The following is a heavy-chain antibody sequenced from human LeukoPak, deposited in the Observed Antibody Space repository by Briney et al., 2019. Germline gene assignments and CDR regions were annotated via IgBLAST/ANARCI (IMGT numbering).Heavy chain of an antibody. CDR2: VNTNNGET. Sequence: ASVKVSCKASGYTFTTYDVNWVRQATGQGGEWMGRVNTNNGETAYAQEFQGRVTITRDTSTNTVYLQLSSLKSDDTAVYYCARVGCSDISCWTWLDPWGQGTLVTVSS. J-gene: IGHJ5*02. CDR1: GYTFTTYD. D-gene: IGHD6-19*01. CDR3: ARVGCSDISCWTWLDP. V-gene: IGHV1-8*03.